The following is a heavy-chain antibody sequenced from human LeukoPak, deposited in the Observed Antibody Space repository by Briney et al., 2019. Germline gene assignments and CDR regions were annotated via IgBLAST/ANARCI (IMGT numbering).Heavy chain of an antibody. CDR3: TRWARITIFGVVRGVDY. J-gene: IGHJ4*02. D-gene: IGHD3-3*01. CDR2: IRSKAYGGTT. Sequence: GGSLRLSCTASGFTFGDYAMSWFRQAPGKGLEWVGFIRSKAYGGTTEYAASVKSRFTISRDDSKSIAYLQMNSLKTEDTAVYYCTRWARITIFGVVRGVDYWGQGTLVTVSS. V-gene: IGHV3-49*03. CDR1: GFTFGDYA.